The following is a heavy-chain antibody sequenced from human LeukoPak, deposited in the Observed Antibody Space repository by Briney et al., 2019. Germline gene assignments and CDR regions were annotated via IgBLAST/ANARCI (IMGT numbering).Heavy chain of an antibody. CDR1: GFTFSSYA. Sequence: QPGGSLRLSCAASGFTFSSYAVHWVRQPPGKGLEGVSSIFPSGGEIHYADSVRGRFTISRDNYKSTLSLQMNSLRAEDKAKYYCATYRQVLLPFESWGQGTLVTVSS. CDR3: ATYRQVLLPFES. J-gene: IGHJ4*02. CDR2: IFPSGGEI. V-gene: IGHV3-23*01. D-gene: IGHD2-8*02.